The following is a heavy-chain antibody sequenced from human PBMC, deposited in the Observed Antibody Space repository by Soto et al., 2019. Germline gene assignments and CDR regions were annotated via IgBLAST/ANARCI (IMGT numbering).Heavy chain of an antibody. D-gene: IGHD3-10*01. Sequence: PGGSLRLSCLASGFTFSNYWMSWVRQAPGKGLEWVSVIYSGGSTYYADSVKGRFTISRDNSKNTLYLQMNSLRAEDTAVYYCASTNYGSGSYSDSWGQGTLVTVSS. V-gene: IGHV3-53*01. CDR3: ASTNYGSGSYSDS. CDR2: IYSGGST. J-gene: IGHJ4*02. CDR1: GFTFSNYW.